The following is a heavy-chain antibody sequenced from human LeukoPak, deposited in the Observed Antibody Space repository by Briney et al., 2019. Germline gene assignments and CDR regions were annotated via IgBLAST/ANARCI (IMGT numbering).Heavy chain of an antibody. CDR2: IDPKSGGT. CDR3: ARVRYRLAETYIDY. CDR1: GYTFSGYY. V-gene: IGHV1-2*02. Sequence: GASVKVSCKASGYTFSGYYMHWVRQAPGQGLEWMGWIDPKSGGTNYAQKFQGRVTMTRDTSISTGYMELSRLRSDDTAVYYCARVRYRLAETYIDYWGQGTLVTVSS. J-gene: IGHJ4*02. D-gene: IGHD3-16*01.